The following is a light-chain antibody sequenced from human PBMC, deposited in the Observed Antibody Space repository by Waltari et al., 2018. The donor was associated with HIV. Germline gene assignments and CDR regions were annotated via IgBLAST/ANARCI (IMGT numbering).Light chain of an antibody. Sequence: QSALTQPASVSGSPGQSITISCTGTSSDIGTYNYVSWYQQHPGKAPKLMIYDVSNRPSGVSNRLSGSKSGNTASLTISGLQAEDEADYYCSSYTSSSTPVVFGGGTKLTVL. J-gene: IGLJ2*01. CDR2: DVS. CDR3: SSYTSSSTPVV. V-gene: IGLV2-14*01. CDR1: SSDIGTYNY.